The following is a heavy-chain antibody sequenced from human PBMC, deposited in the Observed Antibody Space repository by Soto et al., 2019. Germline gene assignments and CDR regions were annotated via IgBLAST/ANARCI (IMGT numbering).Heavy chain of an antibody. D-gene: IGHD4-4*01. CDR3: ARHTAYSNYEAWFAP. CDR2: INDSGST. J-gene: IGHJ5*02. V-gene: IGHV4-34*01. CDR1: GGSVRGYY. Sequence: SETLSLTCAVYGGSVRGYYWSWIRQPPGKGLEWIGEINDSGSTKYNPSLKSRVTISVDTSKNQFSLSLSSVTAADTAVYYCARHTAYSNYEAWFAPWGQGTPVTVSS.